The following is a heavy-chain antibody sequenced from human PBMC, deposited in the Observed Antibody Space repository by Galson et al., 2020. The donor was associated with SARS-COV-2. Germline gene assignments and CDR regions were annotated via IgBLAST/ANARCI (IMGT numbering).Heavy chain of an antibody. Sequence: ASVKVSCKASGYTFTSYDINWVRQATGQGLERMGWMNPNRGHTGYAQKIQGRVTMTRNTSISTAYMELSSLRSEDKAVYYCARAVTRRPTKLLLGFCYCDYWGQGTLVTVSS. CDR1: GYTFTSYD. D-gene: IGHD2-15*01. CDR3: ARAVTRRPTKLLLGFCYCDY. CDR2: MNPNRGHT. J-gene: IGHJ4*02. V-gene: IGHV1-8*01.